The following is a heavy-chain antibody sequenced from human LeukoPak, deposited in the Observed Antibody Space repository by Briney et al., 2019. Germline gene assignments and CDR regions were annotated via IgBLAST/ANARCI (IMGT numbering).Heavy chain of an antibody. J-gene: IGHJ4*02. CDR2: ISYDGSNK. CDR1: GFTFSSYA. D-gene: IGHD3-22*01. V-gene: IGHV3-30*01. CDR3: ARGGRGYDSSGYYYVDY. Sequence: GRSLRLSCAASGFTFSSYAMHWVRQAPGKGLEWVAVISYDGSNKYYADSVKGRFTISRDNSKNTLYLQMNSLRAEDTAVYYCARGGRGYDSSGYYYVDYWGQGTLVTVSS.